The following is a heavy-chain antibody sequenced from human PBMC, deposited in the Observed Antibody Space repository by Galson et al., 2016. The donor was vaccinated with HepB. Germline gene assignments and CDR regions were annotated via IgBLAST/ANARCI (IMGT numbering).Heavy chain of an antibody. CDR3: ARVLAGSTTSTMDV. Sequence: SLRLSCAASRFHFSMYAMHWVRQAPGKGLEWVAMIWREGIRTFYADSVKGRFTISRDNSIYTSYLQMNSLRVEDTAVYYCARVLAGSTTSTMDVWGQGSTVTVSS. V-gene: IGHV3-33*01. J-gene: IGHJ6*02. D-gene: IGHD2-2*01. CDR1: RFHFSMYA. CDR2: IWREGIRT.